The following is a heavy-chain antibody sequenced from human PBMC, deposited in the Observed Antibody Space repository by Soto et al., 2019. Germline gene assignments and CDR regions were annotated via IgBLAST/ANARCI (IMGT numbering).Heavy chain of an antibody. CDR3: ARGEYGEDYGMDV. CDR1: GFTFSSYA. J-gene: IGHJ6*02. V-gene: IGHV3-30-3*01. CDR2: ISYDGSNK. D-gene: IGHD4-17*01. Sequence: QVQLVESGGGVVQPGRSLRLSCAASGFTFSSYAMHWVRQAPGKGLEWVAVISYDGSNKYYADSVKGRFTISRDNSKNTLDLQMNSLRAGDTAVYYCARGEYGEDYGMDVLGQGTTVTVSS.